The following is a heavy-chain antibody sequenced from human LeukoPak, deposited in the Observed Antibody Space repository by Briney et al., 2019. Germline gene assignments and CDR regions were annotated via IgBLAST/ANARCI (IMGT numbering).Heavy chain of an antibody. D-gene: IGHD3-9*01. CDR3: AREISDYDILTGYYKSGMDV. J-gene: IGHJ6*02. CDR1: GFTFSDYY. Sequence: PGGSLRLSCAASGFTFSDYYMSWIRQAPGKGLEWVSYISSSGSTIYYADSVKGRFTISRDNAKSSLYLQMNSLRAEDTAVYYCAREISDYDILTGYYKSGMDVWGQGTTVTVSS. V-gene: IGHV3-11*01. CDR2: ISSSGSTI.